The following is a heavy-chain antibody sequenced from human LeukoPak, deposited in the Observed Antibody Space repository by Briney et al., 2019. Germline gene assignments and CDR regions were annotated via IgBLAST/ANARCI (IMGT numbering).Heavy chain of an antibody. CDR1: GFTFSSYA. CDR3: ARAPVGATTAFDY. V-gene: IGHV3-30-3*01. CDR2: ISYDGSNK. D-gene: IGHD1-26*01. J-gene: IGHJ4*02. Sequence: PGRSLRLSCAASGFTFSSYAMHWVRQVPGKGLEWVAVISYDGSNKYYADSVKGRFTISRDNSKNTLYLQMNSLRAEDTAVYYCARAPVGATTAFDYWGQGTLVTVSS.